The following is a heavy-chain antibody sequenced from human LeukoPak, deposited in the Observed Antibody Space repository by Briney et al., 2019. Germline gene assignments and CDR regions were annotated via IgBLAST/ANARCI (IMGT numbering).Heavy chain of an antibody. J-gene: IGHJ2*01. CDR2: IKQDGSER. CDR1: GFTFSSYW. V-gene: IGHV3-7*01. CDR3: ARDVRIQLSPAYFDL. D-gene: IGHD5-18*01. Sequence: GGSLRLSCAASGFTFSSYWMSWVRQAPGKGLEWVATIKQDGSERYYVDSVKGRFTISRDNAKNSLYLQMNSLRAEDTAVYYCARDVRIQLSPAYFDLWGRGTLVTVSS.